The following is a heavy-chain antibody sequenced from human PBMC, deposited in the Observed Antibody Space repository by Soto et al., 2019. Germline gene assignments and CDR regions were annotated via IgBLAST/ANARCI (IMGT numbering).Heavy chain of an antibody. J-gene: IGHJ6*02. V-gene: IGHV1-18*01. CDR1: GYTFTSYG. CDR3: AGFSVTPPFDYSYSSVMDV. D-gene: IGHD4-17*01. CDR2: ISAYNGNT. Sequence: ASVTVSCTASGYTFTSYGISWVRQAPGQGLEWMGWISAYNGNTNYAQKLQGRVTMTTDTSTSTAYMELRSLRSDDTAVYYCAGFSVTPPFDYSYSSVMDVWAQGTRVTVP.